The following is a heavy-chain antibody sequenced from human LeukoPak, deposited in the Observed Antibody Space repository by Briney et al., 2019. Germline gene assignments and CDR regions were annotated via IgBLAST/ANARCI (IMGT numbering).Heavy chain of an antibody. D-gene: IGHD2-2*01. J-gene: IGHJ3*02. V-gene: IGHV3-7*01. CDR2: IKQDGSEK. CDR1: GFTFSSYW. Sequence: GSLRLSCXASGFTFSSYWMSWVRQAPGKGLEWVANIKQDGSEKYYVDSVKGRFTISRDNAKNSLYLQMNSLRAEDTAVYYCARVGGYCSSTSCYSHDAFDIWGQGTMVTVSS. CDR3: ARVGGYCSSTSCYSHDAFDI.